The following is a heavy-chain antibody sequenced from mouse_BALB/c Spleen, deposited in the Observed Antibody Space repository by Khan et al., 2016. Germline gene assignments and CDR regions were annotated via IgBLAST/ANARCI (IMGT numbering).Heavy chain of an antibody. CDR1: GFTFSDYY. V-gene: IGHV5-4*02. Sequence: EVELVESGGGLVKPGGSLKLSCAASGFTFSDYYMYWVRQTPEKRLEWVATISDGGSYTYYPDSVKGRFTISRDNAKNNLYLQMSSLKSEDTAMXYCAREGLRRGFAYWSQGTLVTVSA. J-gene: IGHJ3*01. D-gene: IGHD2-4*01. CDR2: ISDGGSYT. CDR3: AREGLRRGFAY.